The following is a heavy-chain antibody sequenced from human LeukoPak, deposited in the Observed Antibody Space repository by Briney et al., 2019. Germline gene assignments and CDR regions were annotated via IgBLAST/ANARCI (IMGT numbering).Heavy chain of an antibody. D-gene: IGHD6-19*01. CDR2: IIPILGIA. V-gene: IGHV1-69*04. CDR3: AIAVAGTVSPVFDY. CDR1: GGTFSSYA. J-gene: IGHJ4*02. Sequence: SVKVSCKASGGTFSSYAISWVRQAPGQGLEWMGRIIPILGIANYAQKFQGRVTITADKSTSTAYMELSSLRSEDTAVYYCAIAVAGTVSPVFDYWGQGTLVTVSS.